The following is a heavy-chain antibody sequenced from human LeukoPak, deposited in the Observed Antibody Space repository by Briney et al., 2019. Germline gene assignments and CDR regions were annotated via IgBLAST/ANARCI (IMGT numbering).Heavy chain of an antibody. CDR2: IYAGDSDT. CDR1: GYSFTNYW. Sequence: GESLKISCKGSGYSFTNYWIGWVRQMPGEGLEWMGIIYAGDSDTRYSPSFQGQVTISADKSISTAYLQWSSLKASDTAMYYCARRGLGYCSSTSCLDFDYWGQGTLVTVSS. D-gene: IGHD2-2*01. J-gene: IGHJ4*02. CDR3: ARRGLGYCSSTSCLDFDY. V-gene: IGHV5-51*01.